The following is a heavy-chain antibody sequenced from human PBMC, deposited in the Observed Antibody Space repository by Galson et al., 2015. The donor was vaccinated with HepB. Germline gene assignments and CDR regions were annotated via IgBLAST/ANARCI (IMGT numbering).Heavy chain of an antibody. V-gene: IGHV3-74*01. CDR3: ARGSSDWYGIDY. J-gene: IGHJ4*02. CDR2: ISSDGGHK. Sequence: SLRLSCAASGFTFSSYWIHWVRHVPGKGLVWVSRISSDGGHKNYADSVQGRFTISRDNAKNPLFLQMNSLSADDTAVYYCARGSSDWYGIDYWGQGILVTVSS. D-gene: IGHD6-19*01. CDR1: GFTFSSYW.